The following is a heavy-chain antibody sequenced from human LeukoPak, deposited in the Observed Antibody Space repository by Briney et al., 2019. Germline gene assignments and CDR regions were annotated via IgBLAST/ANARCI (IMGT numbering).Heavy chain of an antibody. CDR2: IIPIFGTA. J-gene: IGHJ4*02. CDR3: ARSQYSYGYGSGTLFDY. D-gene: IGHD5-18*01. Sequence: PAVKVSCKASGGTFSSYAISWVRQAPGQGLEWMGGIIPIFGTANYAQTFQGRVTITADESTSTAYMELSSLRSEDTAVYYCARSQYSYGYGSGTLFDYWGQGTLVTVSS. CDR1: GGTFSSYA. V-gene: IGHV1-69*13.